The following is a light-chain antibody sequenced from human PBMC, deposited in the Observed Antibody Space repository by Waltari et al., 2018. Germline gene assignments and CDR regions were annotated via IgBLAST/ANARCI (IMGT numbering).Light chain of an antibody. CDR2: YRSDSDN. V-gene: IGLV5-45*03. J-gene: IGLJ3*02. CDR3: MIWHSSAVV. Sequence: QAVLTQPSALSASPGATASLTCTLRSGLDVGSYRIYWYQQKPGSPPQYLLRYRSDSDNQQGSGVPSRFSGSKDASANAGILFIAGLQSEDEADYYCMIWHSSAVVFGGGTKLTVL. CDR1: SGLDVGSYR.